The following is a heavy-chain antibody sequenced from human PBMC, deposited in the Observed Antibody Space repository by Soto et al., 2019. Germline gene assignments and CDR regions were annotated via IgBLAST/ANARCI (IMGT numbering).Heavy chain of an antibody. CDR3: VGTGTTDDY. Sequence: PSETLSLTCTVSGASVSSGDYYWSCIRQPPGKGLEWIGYIYSSGGPYYNPSLKGRLTISIDTSKNQFSLKLNSVTVADTAIYYCVGTGTTDDYWGRGTLVTV. J-gene: IGHJ4*02. V-gene: IGHV4-30-4*01. CDR1: GASVSSGDYY. CDR2: IYSSGGP. D-gene: IGHD1-1*01.